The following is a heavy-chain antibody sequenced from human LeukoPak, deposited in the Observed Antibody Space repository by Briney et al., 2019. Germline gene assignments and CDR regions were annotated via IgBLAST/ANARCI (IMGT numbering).Heavy chain of an antibody. CDR1: GFTFSSYS. CDR2: IKQDGSEK. J-gene: IGHJ6*03. Sequence: PGGSLRLSCAASGFTFSSYSMNWVRQAPGKGLEWVANIKQDGSEKYYVDSVKGRFTISRDNAKNSLYLQMNSLRAEDTAVYYCARVYGGNILDYYYYMDVWGKGTTVTVSS. V-gene: IGHV3-7*04. D-gene: IGHD4-23*01. CDR3: ARVYGGNILDYYYYMDV.